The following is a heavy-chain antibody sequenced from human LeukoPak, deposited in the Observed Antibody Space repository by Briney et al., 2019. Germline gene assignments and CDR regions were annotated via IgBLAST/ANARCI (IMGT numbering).Heavy chain of an antibody. V-gene: IGHV3-23*01. CDR3: ARGRGLPVRPPNEGFLDY. Sequence: PGGSLRLSRAASGFTFSSHTMSWVRQAPGKGLEWVSGISGSGVNTYYANSVKGRFTISRDKFMNTLYLQMNSLRAEDTAVYYCARGRGLPVRPPNEGFLDYWGRGTLVTVSS. D-gene: IGHD6-6*01. CDR1: GFTFSSHT. J-gene: IGHJ4*02. CDR2: ISGSGVNT.